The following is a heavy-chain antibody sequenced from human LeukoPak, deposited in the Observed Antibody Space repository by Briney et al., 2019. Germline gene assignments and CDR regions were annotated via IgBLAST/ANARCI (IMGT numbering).Heavy chain of an antibody. J-gene: IGHJ4*02. Sequence: GGSLRLSCAASGFTFSSYSMNWVRQAPGKGLEWVSSISSSSSYIYYAVSVKGRFTISRDNAKNSLYLQMNSLRAEDTAVYYCARDPEYSGSFGSDYWGQGTLVTVSS. D-gene: IGHD1-26*01. CDR3: ARDPEYSGSFGSDY. CDR1: GFTFSSYS. V-gene: IGHV3-21*01. CDR2: ISSSSSYI.